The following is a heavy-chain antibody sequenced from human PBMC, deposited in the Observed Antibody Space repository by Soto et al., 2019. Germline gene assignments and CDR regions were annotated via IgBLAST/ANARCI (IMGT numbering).Heavy chain of an antibody. D-gene: IGHD2-8*02. J-gene: IGHJ4*02. CDR1: GGSISSSSYY. V-gene: IGHV4-39*02. CDR2: IYYSGST. CDR3: ARDKITGLFDD. Sequence: PSETLSLTCTVSGGSISSSSYYWGWIRQPPGKGLEWIGNIYYSGSTYYNPSLKSRVTISVDTSKNQFSLKLSSVTAADTAVYYCARDKITGLFDDWGQGTLVTVSS.